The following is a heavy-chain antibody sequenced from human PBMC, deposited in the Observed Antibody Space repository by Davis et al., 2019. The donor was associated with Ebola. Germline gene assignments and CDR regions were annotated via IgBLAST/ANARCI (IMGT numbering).Heavy chain of an antibody. CDR1: GSTFSNYW. CDR2: IKQDGSEK. Sequence: PGGSLRLSCAASGSTFSNYWMSWVRQAPGKGLEWVANIKQDGSEKYYVDSVKGRFTISRDNAKNSLYLQMNSLRAEDTAVYYCARKSTFFDYWGQGTRVTVSS. V-gene: IGHV3-7*03. D-gene: IGHD5/OR15-5a*01. J-gene: IGHJ4*02. CDR3: ARKSTFFDY.